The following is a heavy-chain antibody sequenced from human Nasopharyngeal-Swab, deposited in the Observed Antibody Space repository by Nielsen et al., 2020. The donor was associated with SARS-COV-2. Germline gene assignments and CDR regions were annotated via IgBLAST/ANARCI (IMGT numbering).Heavy chain of an antibody. CDR1: GFTFSSYA. Sequence: LRLSCAASGFTFSSYAMHWVRQAPGKGLEWVAVISYDGSNKYYADSVKGRFTISRDNSKNTLYLQMNSLRAEDTAVYYCARDLPENNYYGMDVWGQGTTVTVSS. D-gene: IGHD2/OR15-2a*01. CDR3: ARDLPENNYYGMDV. V-gene: IGHV3-30*04. CDR2: ISYDGSNK. J-gene: IGHJ6*02.